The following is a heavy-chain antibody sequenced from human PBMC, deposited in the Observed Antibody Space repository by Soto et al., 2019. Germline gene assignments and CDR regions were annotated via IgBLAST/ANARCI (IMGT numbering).Heavy chain of an antibody. CDR3: AREKDYDILTGYKRAGGHPY. CDR1: GYSFTCYF. D-gene: IGHD3-9*01. Sequence: XSVKVSCKGSGYSFTCYFVHWGRQAPAPGLEGMEWTNTNTGATKYAQKFQGRVTMTRVTSITTAYMELSRLRSDDTAVYFCAREKDYDILTGYKRAGGHPYLGQGTQVTVSS. CDR2: TNTNTGAT. V-gene: IGHV1-2*02. J-gene: IGHJ4*02.